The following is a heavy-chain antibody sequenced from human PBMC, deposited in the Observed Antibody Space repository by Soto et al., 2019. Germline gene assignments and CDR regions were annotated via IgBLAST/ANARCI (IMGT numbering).Heavy chain of an antibody. V-gene: IGHV3-33*01. Sequence: HPGGSLRLSCAASGFIFNSYGIYWVRQAPGKGLEWVAVIWYDGSNKYYADSVEGRFTISRDNSKNTLYLQMNSLRAEDTAVYYCARKRVYGMDVWGQGTTVTVSS. CDR2: IWYDGSNK. CDR3: ARKRVYGMDV. J-gene: IGHJ6*02. CDR1: GFIFNSYG.